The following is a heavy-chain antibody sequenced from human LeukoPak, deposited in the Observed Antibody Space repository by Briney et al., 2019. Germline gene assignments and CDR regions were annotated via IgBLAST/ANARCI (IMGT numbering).Heavy chain of an antibody. CDR3: ARRLNRWELLPGGWFDS. D-gene: IGHD1-26*01. V-gene: IGHV4-59*08. Sequence: SETLSLTCTVSGGSISSYYWSWIRQPPGKGLEWIGYIYYSGSTNYNPSLKSRVTISVDTSKNQFSLKLSSVTAADTAVYYCARRLNRWELLPGGWFDSWGQGTLVTVSS. CDR2: IYYSGST. CDR1: GGSISSYY. J-gene: IGHJ5*01.